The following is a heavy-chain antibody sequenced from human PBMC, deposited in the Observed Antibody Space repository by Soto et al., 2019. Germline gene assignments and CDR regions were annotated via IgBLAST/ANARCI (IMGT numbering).Heavy chain of an antibody. Sequence: QVQLVESGGGVVQPGRSLRLSCAASGFTFSSYAMHWVRQAPGKGLEWVAVISYDGSNKYYADSVKGRFTISRDNSKNTLYLERNSLRAEDTAVYYCARDGGSSWYVTYYFDFWGQGTLVTGSS. V-gene: IGHV3-30-3*01. CDR3: ARDGGSSWYVTYYFDF. J-gene: IGHJ4*02. CDR1: GFTFSSYA. D-gene: IGHD6-13*01. CDR2: ISYDGSNK.